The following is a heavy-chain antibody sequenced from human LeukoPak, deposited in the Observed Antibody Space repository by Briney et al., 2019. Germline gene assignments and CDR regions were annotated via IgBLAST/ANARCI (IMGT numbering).Heavy chain of an antibody. Sequence: GGSLRLSCAASGFTFSSYSMNWVRQAPGKGLEWVSSISSSSSYIYYADSVKGRFTISRDNAKNSLYLQMNSLRAEDTAVYYCAREGQLANWFDPWGQGTLVTVSS. J-gene: IGHJ5*02. D-gene: IGHD6-6*01. CDR1: GFTFSSYS. V-gene: IGHV3-21*01. CDR3: AREGQLANWFDP. CDR2: ISSSSSYI.